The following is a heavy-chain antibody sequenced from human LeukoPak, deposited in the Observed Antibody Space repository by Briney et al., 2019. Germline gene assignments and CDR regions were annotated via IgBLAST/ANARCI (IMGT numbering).Heavy chain of an antibody. D-gene: IGHD4-11*01. J-gene: IGHJ2*01. CDR2: IYYSGNT. Sequence: PSETLSLTWTVSGXSVSSSTDYWGWIRLPPGKGREWIGGIYYSGNTYYNPSLKSRVTISVDTSKNQFSLRLSSVTAADTAIYYCARQVTFPWYFDLWGRGTLVTVSS. CDR1: GXSVSSSTDY. V-gene: IGHV4-39*01. CDR3: ARQVTFPWYFDL.